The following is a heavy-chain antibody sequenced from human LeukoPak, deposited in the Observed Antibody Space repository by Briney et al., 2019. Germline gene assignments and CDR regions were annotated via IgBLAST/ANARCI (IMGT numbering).Heavy chain of an antibody. D-gene: IGHD6-19*01. CDR1: GFTFSTYW. CDR2: IKHDGGER. Sequence: GGSLRLSFAASGFTFSTYWMGWVRQVPGKGLEWVANIKHDGGERYYVDSVKGRFTISRDNAKNSLHLQMDSLRADDTAVYFCARKFTVAGINWYFDLWGRGTLVTVSS. CDR3: ARKFTVAGINWYFDL. V-gene: IGHV3-7*01. J-gene: IGHJ2*01.